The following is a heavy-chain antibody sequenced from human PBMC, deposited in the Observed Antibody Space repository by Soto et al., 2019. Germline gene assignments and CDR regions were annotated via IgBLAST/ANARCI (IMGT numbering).Heavy chain of an antibody. CDR3: ARSTSSSTSCYDGSDQ. J-gene: IGHJ4*02. CDR1: GGTFSSYT. Sequence: SGKVSCKASGGTFSSYTFGWLRQAPGQGLEWMGRFIPILGTATFAQKFQGRVTITADKYTSTAYMELRSLKSEDRVVYYCARSTSSSTSCYDGSDQWGQGTLVTVSS. V-gene: IGHV1-69*08. D-gene: IGHD2-2*01. CDR2: FIPILGTA.